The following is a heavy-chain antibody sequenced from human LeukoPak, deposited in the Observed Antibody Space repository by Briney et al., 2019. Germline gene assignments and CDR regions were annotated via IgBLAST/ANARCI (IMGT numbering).Heavy chain of an antibody. D-gene: IGHD3-10*01. J-gene: IGHJ5*02. CDR1: GYTFTGYY. CDR3: ARAELLWFGDAKFDP. Sequence: GASVKVSCKASGYTFTGYYMHWVRQAPGQGLEWMGWINPNSGGTNYAQKFQGRVTMTRDTSISTAYMELSRLRSDDTAVYYCARAELLWFGDAKFDPWGQGTLVTVSP. CDR2: INPNSGGT. V-gene: IGHV1-2*02.